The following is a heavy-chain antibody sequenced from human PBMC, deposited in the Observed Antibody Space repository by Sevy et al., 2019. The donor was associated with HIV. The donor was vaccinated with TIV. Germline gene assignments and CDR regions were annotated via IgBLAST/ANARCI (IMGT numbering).Heavy chain of an antibody. V-gene: IGHV3-74*01. CDR1: GFTFSSYW. CDR3: ARHREAVTGTSLDY. D-gene: IGHD6-19*01. CDR2: INRDGSST. J-gene: IGHJ4*02. Sequence: GGCLRLSCAASGFTFSSYWMHWVRQAPGKGLAWVSRINRDGSSTSYADSVKGRFTISRDNAKNMLYLQMNSLRAEDTAASYCARHREAVTGTSLDYWGQGALVTVSS.